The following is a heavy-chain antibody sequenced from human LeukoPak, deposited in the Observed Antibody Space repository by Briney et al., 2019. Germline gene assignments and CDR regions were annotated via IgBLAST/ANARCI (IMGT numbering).Heavy chain of an antibody. D-gene: IGHD4-23*01. V-gene: IGHV1-46*01. CDR3: ARGSGNSPRLLDF. CDR2: IIPIGGGT. J-gene: IGHJ4*02. CDR1: GYTFTNYY. Sequence: ASVKVSCKASGYTFTNYYMRWVRQAPGQGLEWMGIIIPIGGGTNYTQKFQGRVTMTTDTSTSTVYIALSGLISEDTAVYCCARGSGNSPRLLDFLGQGTLVTVSS.